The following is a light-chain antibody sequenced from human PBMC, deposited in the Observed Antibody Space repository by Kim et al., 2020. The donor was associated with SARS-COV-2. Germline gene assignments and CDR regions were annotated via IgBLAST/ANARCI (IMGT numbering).Light chain of an antibody. Sequence: ATGGKCASTCRAVEGVSSYLAWYQQQPGRAPDLLIYAASTLQRGVPSRFSGRGSGTEFTLTISYLQSEDFATYYCQHYYTYPFTFGPGTKVDIK. V-gene: IGKV1-8*01. CDR3: QHYYTYPFT. CDR1: EGVSSY. CDR2: AAS. J-gene: IGKJ3*01.